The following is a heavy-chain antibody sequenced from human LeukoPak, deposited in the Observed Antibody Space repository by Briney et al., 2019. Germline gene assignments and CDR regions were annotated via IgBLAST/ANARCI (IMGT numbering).Heavy chain of an antibody. J-gene: IGHJ4*02. CDR2: IGSSGTYI. CDR1: GFSFSSYA. D-gene: IGHD5-18*01. V-gene: IGHV3-21*01. Sequence: GGALTLSCAASGFSFSSYALSWVRQPAGKGLAWVSCIGSSGTYIYYADSVKGRFTISRDDAKKSLYLQMDSLRAEDTAVYYCVRVGRGYSSYFDNWGQGTLVTVSS. CDR3: VRVGRGYSSYFDN.